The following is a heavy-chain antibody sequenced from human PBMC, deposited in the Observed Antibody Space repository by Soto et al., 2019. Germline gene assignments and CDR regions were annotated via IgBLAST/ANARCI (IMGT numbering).Heavy chain of an antibody. CDR2: IYYNGNI. D-gene: IGHD3-10*01. CDR1: GGSITSYY. Sequence: QVQLQESGPGLVKPLETLSLTCTVPGGSITSYYWSWVRQPPGKGLEWIGYIYYNGNINYNPSLKRLLTISLDTSKNQFSLRLSSVTAADTAVYYCATGRVYFGSEYWGQGTLVTVSS. V-gene: IGHV4-59*01. CDR3: ATGRVYFGSEY. J-gene: IGHJ4*02.